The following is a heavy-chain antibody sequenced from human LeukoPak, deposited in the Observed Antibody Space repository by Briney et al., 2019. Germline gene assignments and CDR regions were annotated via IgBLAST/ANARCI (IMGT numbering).Heavy chain of an antibody. D-gene: IGHD7-27*01. CDR2: MSPNSGDT. Sequence: ASVKVSCKAPGYTFTSYDFNWVRQATGQRPEWMGWMSPNSGDTDYAQKFQDRVTMTRNTSISTAYMELSSLRSDDTAVYYCARGPPNWGYDYWGPGTLVTVSS. V-gene: IGHV1-8*01. CDR1: GYTFTSYD. CDR3: ARGPPNWGYDY. J-gene: IGHJ4*02.